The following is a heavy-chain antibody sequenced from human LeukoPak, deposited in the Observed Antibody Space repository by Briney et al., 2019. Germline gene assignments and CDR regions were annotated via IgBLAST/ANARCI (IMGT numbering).Heavy chain of an antibody. CDR2: ISGSGGST. CDR1: GFSFSSYG. D-gene: IGHD3-10*01. J-gene: IGHJ4*02. V-gene: IGHV3-23*01. Sequence: GGSLRLSCAASGFSFSSYGMSWVRQAPGKGLEWVSAISGSGGSTYYADSVKGRFTISRDNSKNTLYLQMNSLRAEDTAVYYCAKDLVWFGEVTGYWGQGTLVTVSS. CDR3: AKDLVWFGEVTGY.